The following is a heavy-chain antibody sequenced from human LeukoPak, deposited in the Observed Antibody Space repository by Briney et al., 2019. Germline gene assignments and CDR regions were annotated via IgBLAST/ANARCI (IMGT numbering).Heavy chain of an antibody. D-gene: IGHD3-10*01. J-gene: IGHJ5*01. Sequence: SETLSLTCAVSGYSISSGYYWGWIRQPPGKGLEWIGSIYHSGGAYYNSSLKSRVTISVDTSKNQFSLNLSSVTAAGMAVYYCAREKGRYWFDPWGQGTLVTVSS. CDR3: AREKGRYWFDP. CDR2: IYHSGGA. CDR1: GYSISSGYY. V-gene: IGHV4-38-2*02.